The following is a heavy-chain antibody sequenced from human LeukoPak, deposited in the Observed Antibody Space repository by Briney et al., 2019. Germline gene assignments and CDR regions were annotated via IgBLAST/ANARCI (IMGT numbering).Heavy chain of an antibody. Sequence: SETLSLTCTVSGGSISSYYWSWIRQPPGKGLEWIGYIYYSGSTNYNPSLKSRVTISVDTSKNQSSLQLSSVTAADTAVYYCARERYYYGSGSYHDYWGQGTLVTVSS. D-gene: IGHD3-10*01. J-gene: IGHJ4*02. CDR3: ARERYYYGSGSYHDY. CDR2: IYYSGST. V-gene: IGHV4-59*01. CDR1: GGSISSYY.